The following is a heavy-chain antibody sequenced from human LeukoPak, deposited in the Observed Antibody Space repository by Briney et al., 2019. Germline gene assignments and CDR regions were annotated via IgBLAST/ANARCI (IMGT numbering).Heavy chain of an antibody. CDR2: ISAYNGNT. J-gene: IGHJ6*03. V-gene: IGHV1-18*01. CDR3: ARGVRYFDWLSPYYYYYYMDV. Sequence: GASVKVSCKASGYTFTSYGISWVRQAPGQGLEWMGWISAYNGNTNYAQKLQGRVTMTTDTSTSTAYMELSRLRSDDTAVYYCARGVRYFDWLSPYYYYYYMDVWGKGTTVTISS. D-gene: IGHD3-9*01. CDR1: GYTFTSYG.